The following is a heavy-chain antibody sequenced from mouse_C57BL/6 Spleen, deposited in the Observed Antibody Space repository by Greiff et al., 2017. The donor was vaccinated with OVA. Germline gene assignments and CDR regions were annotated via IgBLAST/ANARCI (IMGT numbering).Heavy chain of an antibody. CDR3: ARVDTTVGGFDY. CDR1: GYAFSSYW. Sequence: VKLQESGAELVKPGASVKISCKASGYAFSSYWMNWVKQRPGKGLEWIGQIYPGDGDTNYNGKFKGKATLTADKSSSTAYMQLSSLTSEDSAVYFCARVDTTVGGFDYWGQGTTLTVSS. V-gene: IGHV1-80*01. J-gene: IGHJ2*01. CDR2: IYPGDGDT. D-gene: IGHD1-1*01.